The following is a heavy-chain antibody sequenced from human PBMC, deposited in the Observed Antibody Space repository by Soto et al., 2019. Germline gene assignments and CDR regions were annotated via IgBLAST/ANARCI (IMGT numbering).Heavy chain of an antibody. J-gene: IGHJ4*02. CDR3: ARDKIPGLFDY. Sequence: SETLSLTCTVSGGSISSYYWSWIRQSPGKGPEWIGYVYHSGTTNYNPSLKSRVTISVDTSKNQFSLKLTSVTAADTAVYYCARDKIPGLFDYWGQGTLVTVSS. D-gene: IGHD2-21*01. CDR2: VYHSGTT. CDR1: GGSISSYY. V-gene: IGHV4-59*12.